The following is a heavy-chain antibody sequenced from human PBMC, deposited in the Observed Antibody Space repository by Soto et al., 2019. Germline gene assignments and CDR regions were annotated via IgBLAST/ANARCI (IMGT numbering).Heavy chain of an antibody. J-gene: IGHJ6*03. CDR2: INSDGSST. V-gene: IGHV3-74*01. CDR1: GFTFSRYW. Sequence: EVQLVESGGGLVQPGGSLRLSCAASGFTFSRYWMHWVRQAPGKGLVWVSRINSDGSSTSYADSVKGRFTISRDNAKNTLYLQTNSLRAEDTAVYYCAREGPTSSTSCYMDVWGKGTTVTVSS. CDR3: AREGPTSSTSCYMDV. D-gene: IGHD2-2*01.